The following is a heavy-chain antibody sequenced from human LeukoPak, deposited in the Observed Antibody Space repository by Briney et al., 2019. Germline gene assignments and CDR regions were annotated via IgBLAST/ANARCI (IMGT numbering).Heavy chain of an antibody. D-gene: IGHD1-1*01. V-gene: IGHV3-7*01. CDR2: IKQDGSEK. CDR3: ARDGKEFYYYYYMDV. J-gene: IGHJ6*03. Sequence: PGGSLRLSCAASGFTFSSYWMSWVRQAPGKGLEWVANIKQDGSEKYYVDSVKGRFTISRDNSKNTLYLQMNSLRAEDTAVYYCARDGKEFYYYYYMDVWGKGTTVTVSS. CDR1: GFTFSSYW.